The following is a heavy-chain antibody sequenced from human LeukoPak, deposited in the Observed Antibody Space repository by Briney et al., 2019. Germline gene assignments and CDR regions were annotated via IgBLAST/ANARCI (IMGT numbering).Heavy chain of an antibody. CDR3: ASDGYDYVWGSYRYY. J-gene: IGHJ4*02. D-gene: IGHD3-16*02. Sequence: SETLSLTCAVYGGSFSGYYWSWIRQPPGKGLEWIGEINHSGSTNYNPSLKSRVTISVDTSKNQFSLKLSSVTAADTAVYYCASDGYDYVWGSYRYYWGQGTLVTVSS. CDR1: GGSFSGYY. CDR2: INHSGST. V-gene: IGHV4-34*01.